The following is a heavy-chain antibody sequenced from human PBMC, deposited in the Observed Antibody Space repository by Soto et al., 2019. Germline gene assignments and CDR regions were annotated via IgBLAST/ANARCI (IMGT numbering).Heavy chain of an antibody. CDR3: ARSSAEDSYLYGLDA. CDR2: INPNSGGT. D-gene: IGHD6-6*01. V-gene: IGHV1-2*04. CDR1: GYTFTDYY. Sequence: ASVKVSCKASGYTFTDYYIHWVRQAPGQGLEWMGWINPNSGGTKCAQKFQDWVTMTRDTPISTAYMELSRLKSDDTAVYFCARSSAEDSYLYGLDAWAQGTALTVSS. J-gene: IGHJ6*02.